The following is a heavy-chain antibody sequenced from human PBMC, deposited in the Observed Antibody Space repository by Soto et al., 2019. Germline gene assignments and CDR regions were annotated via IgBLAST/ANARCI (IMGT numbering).Heavy chain of an antibody. CDR3: ARMTFDDYFDY. Sequence: QVQLQESGPGLVKPSETLSLTCTVSGGSISSYYWSWIRQPPGKGLEWIGYIYYSGSTNYNPSLQSRVPISVDTSKNQFSLKLSSVTAADTAVYDCARMTFDDYFDYWGQGTLVTVSS. CDR1: GGSISSYY. J-gene: IGHJ4*02. CDR2: IYYSGST. V-gene: IGHV4-59*01. D-gene: IGHD2-21*02.